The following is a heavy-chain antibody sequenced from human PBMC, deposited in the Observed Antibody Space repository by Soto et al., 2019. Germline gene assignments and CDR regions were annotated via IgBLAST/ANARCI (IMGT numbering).Heavy chain of an antibody. D-gene: IGHD6-25*01. CDR2: IYYSGST. Sequence: KPSETLSLTCTVSGGSVSSGSYYWSWIRQPPGKGLEWIGYIYYSGSTNYNPSLKSRVTISVDTSKNQFSLKLSSVTAADTAVYYCARAGGRTLYNWFDPWGQGTLVTVSS. CDR1: GGSVSSGSYY. CDR3: ARAGGRTLYNWFDP. J-gene: IGHJ5*02. V-gene: IGHV4-61*01.